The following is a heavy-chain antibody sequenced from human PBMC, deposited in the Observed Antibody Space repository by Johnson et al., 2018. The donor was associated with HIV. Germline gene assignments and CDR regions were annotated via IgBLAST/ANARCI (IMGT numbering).Heavy chain of an antibody. D-gene: IGHD3-10*01. CDR2: ISYDGSNK. CDR3: ANLAGSEAFDI. J-gene: IGHJ3*02. V-gene: IGHV3-30*18. CDR1: GFAFSTYG. Sequence: QMQLVESGGGVVQPGGSLSLSCAASGFAFSTYGMHWVRQPPGKGLEWVAVISYDGSNKYYADSVKGRFTISRDNSKNTLYLQMNSLRAEDTAVDYCANLAGSEAFDIWGKGTMVTVSS.